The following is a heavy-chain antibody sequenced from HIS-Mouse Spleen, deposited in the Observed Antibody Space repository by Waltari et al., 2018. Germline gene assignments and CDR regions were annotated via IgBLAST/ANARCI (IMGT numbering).Heavy chain of an antibody. D-gene: IGHD1-26*01. V-gene: IGHV4-59*08. CDR3: ARHEGATNWFDP. Sequence: QVQLQESGPGLVKPSETLSLTCTVPGGPTRCYYWHWTRQPPGNGLEWLGYIYYTGSTNYNPSLKSRVTISVDTSKNQFSLKLSSVTAADTAVYYCARHEGATNWFDPWGQGTLVTVSS. J-gene: IGHJ5*02. CDR2: IYYTGST. CDR1: GGPTRCYY.